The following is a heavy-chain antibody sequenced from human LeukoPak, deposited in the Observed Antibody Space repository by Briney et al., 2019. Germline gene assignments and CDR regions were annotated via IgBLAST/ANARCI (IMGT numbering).Heavy chain of an antibody. J-gene: IGHJ4*02. CDR3: ARTAELWFGELLFDY. Sequence: SETLSLTCTVSGGSISSGSYYWSWIRQPPGKGLEWIGSIYYSGSTYYNPSLKSRVTISVDTSKNQFSLKLSSVTAADTAVYYCARTAELWFGELLFDYWGQGTLVTVSS. D-gene: IGHD3-10*01. CDR2: IYYSGST. CDR1: GGSISSGSYY. V-gene: IGHV4-39*07.